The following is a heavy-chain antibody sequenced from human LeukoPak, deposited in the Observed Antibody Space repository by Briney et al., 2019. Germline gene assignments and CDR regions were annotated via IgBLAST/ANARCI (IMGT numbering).Heavy chain of an antibody. V-gene: IGHV3-30*18. CDR1: GFTFRSYG. CDR3: AKEVTGIVAFEY. CDR2: ISYDGSNK. J-gene: IGHJ4*02. Sequence: PGGSLRLSCAASGFTFRSYGMHWVRQAPGKGLEWVAVISYDGSNKYYADFVKGRFTISRDNSENTLYLQMNSLRPEDTAVYHCAKEVTGIVAFEYWGQGTLVTVSS. D-gene: IGHD3-22*01.